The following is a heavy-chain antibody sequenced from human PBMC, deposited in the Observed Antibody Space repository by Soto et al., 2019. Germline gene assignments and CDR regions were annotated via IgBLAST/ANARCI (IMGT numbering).Heavy chain of an antibody. Sequence: QITLKESGPTLVKPTQTLTLTCTFSGFSLSTSGVCVGWIRQPPGKAAEWLALIYWDDDKRYSRSLKSRLTITKDTSKNQVVLQMTNMAPVDTATYYCARSEWSANPDWFDPWGQGILVIVSS. V-gene: IGHV2-5*02. CDR3: ARSEWSANPDWFDP. D-gene: IGHD3-3*01. CDR1: GFSLSTSGVC. CDR2: IYWDDDK. J-gene: IGHJ5*02.